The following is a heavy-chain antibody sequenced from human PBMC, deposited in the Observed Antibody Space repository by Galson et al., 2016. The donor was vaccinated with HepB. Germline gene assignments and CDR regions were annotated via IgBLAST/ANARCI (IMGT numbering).Heavy chain of an antibody. D-gene: IGHD4/OR15-4a*01. J-gene: IGHJ4*02. CDR1: GYSFTNYW. CDR2: IDPSGSYT. Sequence: QSGAEVKKPGESLRISCKGSGYSFTNYWISWVRQMPGKGLEWMGRIDPSGSYTKYSPSFEGHVTISTDESISTAYLQWSSLKASDTATYYWARQLTLTMPTETPLDSWGQGTLVTVSS. V-gene: IGHV5-10-1*01. CDR3: ARQLTLTMPTETPLDS.